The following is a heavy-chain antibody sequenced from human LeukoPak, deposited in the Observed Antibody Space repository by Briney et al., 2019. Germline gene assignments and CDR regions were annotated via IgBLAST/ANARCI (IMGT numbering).Heavy chain of an antibody. CDR1: GGSFSGYY. Sequence: PSETLSLTCAVYGGSFSGYYWSWIRQPPGKGLEWIGEINHSGSTNYNPSLKSRVTISVDTSKNQFSLKLSSVTAADTAVYYCARAPGGEQRLANLGRRDNWFDPWGQGTLVTVSS. J-gene: IGHJ5*02. V-gene: IGHV4-34*01. CDR2: INHSGST. CDR3: ARAPGGEQRLANLGRRDNWFDP. D-gene: IGHD6-19*01.